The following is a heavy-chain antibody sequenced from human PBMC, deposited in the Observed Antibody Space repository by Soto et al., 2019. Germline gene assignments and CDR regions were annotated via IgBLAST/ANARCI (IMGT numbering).Heavy chain of an antibody. Sequence: GGSLRLSCVASEFTFSSYEMNWVRQAPGKGLEWVSHISSSGTTIYYTDSVKGRFTISRDNAKKSLYLQMNSLRAEDTAVYYCVRFGGAAAGPGDYWGQGTLVTVSS. J-gene: IGHJ4*02. CDR1: EFTFSSYE. CDR3: VRFGGAAAGPGDY. V-gene: IGHV3-48*03. CDR2: ISSSGTTI. D-gene: IGHD6-13*01.